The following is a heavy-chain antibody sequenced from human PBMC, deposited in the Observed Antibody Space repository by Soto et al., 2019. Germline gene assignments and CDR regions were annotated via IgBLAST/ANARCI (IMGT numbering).Heavy chain of an antibody. J-gene: IGHJ4*02. CDR1: GGSFSGYY. CDR2: INHSGST. D-gene: IGHD1-7*01. V-gene: IGHV4-34*01. CDR3: ARGGITGTYFMFFDY. Sequence: PSETLSLTCAVYGGSFSGYYWGWIRQPPGKGLEWIGEINHSGSTNYNPSLKSRVTISVDTSKNQFSLKLSSVTAADTAVYYCARGGITGTYFMFFDYWGQGTLVTVSS.